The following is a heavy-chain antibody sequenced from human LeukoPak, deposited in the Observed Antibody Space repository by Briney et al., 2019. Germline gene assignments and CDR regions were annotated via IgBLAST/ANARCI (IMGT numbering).Heavy chain of an antibody. Sequence: SETLSLTCTVSGGSISSGSYYWSWIRQPAGKGLEWIGSIYYSGSTYYNPSLKSRVTISVDTSKNQFSLKLSSVTAADTAVYYCASEYCNSATCRFDYWGQGTLVTVSS. J-gene: IGHJ4*02. CDR1: GGSISSGSYY. CDR2: IYYSGST. CDR3: ASEYCNSATCRFDY. V-gene: IGHV4-39*07. D-gene: IGHD2-2*01.